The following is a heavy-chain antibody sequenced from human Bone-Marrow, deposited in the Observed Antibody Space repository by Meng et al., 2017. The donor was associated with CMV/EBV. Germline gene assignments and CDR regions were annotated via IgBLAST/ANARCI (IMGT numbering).Heavy chain of an antibody. V-gene: IGHV4-59*01. CDR3: ARGGYGDDEYDF. CDR1: GGSISSYY. J-gene: IGHJ4*02. CDR2: IYYSGST. Sequence: SETLSLTCTVSGGSISSYYWSWIRQPPGKGLEWIGYIYYSGSTNYNPSLKSRVTISVDTSKNQCSLKLSSVTAADTAVYYCARGGYGDDEYDFWGQGTLVTVSS. D-gene: IGHD4-17*01.